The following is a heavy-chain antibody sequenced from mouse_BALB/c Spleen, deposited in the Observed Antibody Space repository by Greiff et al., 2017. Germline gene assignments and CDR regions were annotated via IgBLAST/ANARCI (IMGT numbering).Heavy chain of an antibody. CDR3: ARAYGNPYAMDY. CDR2: ISDGGSYT. CDR1: GFTFSDYY. D-gene: IGHD2-10*02. V-gene: IGHV5-4*02. Sequence: EVQGVESGGGLVKPGGSLKLSCAASGFTFSDYYMYWVRQTPEKRLEWVATISDGGSYTYYPDSVKGRFTISRDNAKNNLYLQMSSLKSEDTAMYYCARAYGNPYAMDYWGQGTSVTVSS. J-gene: IGHJ4*01.